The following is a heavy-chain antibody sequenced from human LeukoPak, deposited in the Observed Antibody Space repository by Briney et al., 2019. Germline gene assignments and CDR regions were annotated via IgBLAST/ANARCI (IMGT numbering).Heavy chain of an antibody. CDR1: GFTFSVSP. CDR3: ARGGRWFGEPFDY. Sequence: GGSLRLSCAASGFTFSVSPMHWVRQAPGKGLEWVAGVSHDGIGTYYADSVKGRFTISRDNSKNTLYLQMNSLRAEDTAVYYCARGGRWFGEPFDYWGQGTLVTVSS. CDR2: VSHDGIGT. V-gene: IGHV3-30*14. D-gene: IGHD3-10*01. J-gene: IGHJ4*02.